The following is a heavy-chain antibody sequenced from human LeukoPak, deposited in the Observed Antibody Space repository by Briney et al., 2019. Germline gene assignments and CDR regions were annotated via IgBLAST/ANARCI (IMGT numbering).Heavy chain of an antibody. CDR3: ARSPAYCGGDCYSYFDY. D-gene: IGHD2-21*02. V-gene: IGHV5-51*01. J-gene: IGHJ4*02. CDR1: GYIFTSYW. Sequence: GEPLKISCEGSGYIFTSYWIGWVRQLPGKGLEWMGIIYPGDSDTRYSASFQRQATISADKSISTAYLQWSSLKASDTAMYYCARSPAYCGGDCYSYFDYWGQGTLVTVSS. CDR2: IYPGDSDT.